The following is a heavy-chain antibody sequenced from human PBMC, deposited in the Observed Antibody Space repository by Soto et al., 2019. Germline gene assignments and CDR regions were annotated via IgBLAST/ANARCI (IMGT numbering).Heavy chain of an antibody. Sequence: ASVKVSCKASGYTFTGYYMHWVRQAPGQGLEWMGWINPNSGGTNYAQKFQGRVTMTRDTSISTAYMELSRLRSDDTAVYCCARSNQLLFSWFDPWGQGTLVTVSS. CDR3: ARSNQLLFSWFDP. CDR1: GYTFTGYY. CDR2: INPNSGGT. J-gene: IGHJ5*02. V-gene: IGHV1-2*02. D-gene: IGHD2-2*01.